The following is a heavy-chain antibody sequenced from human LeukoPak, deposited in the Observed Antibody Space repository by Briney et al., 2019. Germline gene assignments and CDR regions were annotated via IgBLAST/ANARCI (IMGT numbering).Heavy chain of an antibody. CDR3: ARITFYYGSSGYLGWFDP. J-gene: IGHJ5*02. Sequence: GGSLRLSCAASGFTFSNYWMSWVRQAPGKGRGWVANIKQDGSEKHYVDSVKGRFTISRDNAKNSLSLRMNSLRAEDTAVYYCARITFYYGSSGYLGWFDPWGQGTLVTVSS. CDR2: IKQDGSEK. V-gene: IGHV3-7*01. CDR1: GFTFSNYW. D-gene: IGHD3-22*01.